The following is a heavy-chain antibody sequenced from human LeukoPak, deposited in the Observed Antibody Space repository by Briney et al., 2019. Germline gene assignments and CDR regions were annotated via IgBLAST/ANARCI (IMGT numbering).Heavy chain of an antibody. CDR3: ARLPSLAVAESSYYFDY. J-gene: IGHJ4*02. D-gene: IGHD6-19*01. V-gene: IGHV1-18*01. CDR1: GYTFTSYG. Sequence: ASVKVSCKASGYTFTSYGISWVRQAPGRGLEWMGWISAYNGNTNYAQKFQGRVTITADESTSTAYMELSSLRSEDTAVYYCARLPSLAVAESSYYFDYWGQGTLVTVSS. CDR2: ISAYNGNT.